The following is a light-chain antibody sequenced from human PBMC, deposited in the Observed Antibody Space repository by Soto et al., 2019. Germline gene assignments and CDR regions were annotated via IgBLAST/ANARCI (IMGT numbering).Light chain of an antibody. CDR2: DAS. J-gene: IGKJ4*01. V-gene: IGKV3-11*01. CDR1: QSVGNS. CDR3: QQRTSWPLLT. Sequence: DIVLTQSPATLSLSPGERDSLSCRASQSVGNSLAWYQQKLGQPPRLLIYDASTRATGVPARFSGSGSGTDFTLTISSLEPEDFAVYYCQQRTSWPLLTFGGGTKVEIK.